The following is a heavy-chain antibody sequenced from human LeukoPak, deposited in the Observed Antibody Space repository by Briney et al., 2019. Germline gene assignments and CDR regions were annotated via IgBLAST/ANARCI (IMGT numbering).Heavy chain of an antibody. Sequence: ASVKVSCKVSGYTLTELSMHWVRQAPGKGLEWMGGLDPEDGETIYAQKFQGRVTMTEDTSTDTAYMELSSLRSEDTAVYYCAGARLGGPSCYFDYWGQGTLVTVSS. J-gene: IGHJ4*02. D-gene: IGHD3-16*01. CDR1: GYTLTELS. CDR2: LDPEDGET. CDR3: AGARLGGPSCYFDY. V-gene: IGHV1-24*01.